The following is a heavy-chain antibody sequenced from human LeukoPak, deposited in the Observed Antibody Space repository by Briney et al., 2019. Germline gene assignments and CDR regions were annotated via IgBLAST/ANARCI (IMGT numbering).Heavy chain of an antibody. Sequence: QTGGSLRLSCVASGFTFSTYSMNWVRQAPGKWLEWVSYISGTSNTIYYADSVKGRFTISRDNAKNSLYLQVNSLRVEDTAIYYCARDLGSYSSGWYMGFDYWGQGTLVTVSS. CDR3: ARDLGSYSSGWYMGFDY. CDR1: GFTFSTYS. J-gene: IGHJ4*02. CDR2: ISGTSNTI. V-gene: IGHV3-48*01. D-gene: IGHD6-19*01.